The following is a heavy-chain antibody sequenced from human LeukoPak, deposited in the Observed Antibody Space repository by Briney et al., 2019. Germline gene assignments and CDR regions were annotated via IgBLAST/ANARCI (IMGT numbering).Heavy chain of an antibody. Sequence: SETLSLTCTVSGGSISSSSYYWGWIRQPPGKGLEWIGSIYYSGSTHYNPSLKSRVTISVDTSKNQFSLKLSSVTAADTAVYYCARGYLDYYGSGSYGDWGQGTLVTVSS. V-gene: IGHV4-39*07. D-gene: IGHD3-10*01. CDR2: IYYSGST. J-gene: IGHJ4*02. CDR1: GGSISSSSYY. CDR3: ARGYLDYYGSGSYGD.